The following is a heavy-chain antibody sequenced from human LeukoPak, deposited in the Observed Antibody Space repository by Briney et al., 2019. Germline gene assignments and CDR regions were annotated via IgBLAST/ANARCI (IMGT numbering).Heavy chain of an antibody. CDR1: GFTFNNYV. V-gene: IGHV3-23*01. J-gene: IGHJ4*02. D-gene: IGHD2-15*01. CDR3: AKAKYTVGFCSGSRCFSFDY. CDR2: ILATDGTT. Sequence: GGSLRLSCAASGFTFNNYVVSWVRQAPGQGLEWVSGILATDGTTYYTDSVKGRFTISRDISQSTVYLQMNSLRAGDTGVYYCAKAKYTVGFCSGSRCFSFDYWGQGALVIVAS.